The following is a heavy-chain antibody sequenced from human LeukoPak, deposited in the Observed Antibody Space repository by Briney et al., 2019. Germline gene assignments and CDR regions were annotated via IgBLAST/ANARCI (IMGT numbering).Heavy chain of an antibody. CDR2: INHSGST. CDR3: ASLPAAENYFDY. D-gene: IGHD2-2*01. CDR1: GGSFSGYY. Sequence: SETLSLTCAVYGGSFSGYYWSWIRQPPGKGLEWIGEINHSGSTNYNPSLKSRVTISVDMSKNQFSLKLSSVTAADTAVYYCASLPAAENYFDYWGQGTLVTVSS. J-gene: IGHJ4*02. V-gene: IGHV4-34*01.